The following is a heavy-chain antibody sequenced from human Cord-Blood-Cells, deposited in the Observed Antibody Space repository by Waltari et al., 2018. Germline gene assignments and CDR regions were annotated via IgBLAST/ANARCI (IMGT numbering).Heavy chain of an antibody. J-gene: IGHJ4*02. CDR3: ARHRMSSSSLGY. D-gene: IGHD6-6*01. V-gene: IGHV4-59*08. CDR2: IYYSGST. CDR1: GGSISSYY. Sequence: QVQLQESGPGLVKPSETLSLTCTVSGGSISSYYWSWIRQPPGKGLEWIGYIYYSGSTNYNPTLKGRVTISVDTSKNQFSLKRSSVNAADTAVYYCARHRMSSSSLGYWGQGTLVTVSS.